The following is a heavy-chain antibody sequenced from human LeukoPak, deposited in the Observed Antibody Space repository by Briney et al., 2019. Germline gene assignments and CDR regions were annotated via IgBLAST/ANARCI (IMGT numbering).Heavy chain of an antibody. CDR3: ARAPLLKVVTYRVPYYFYYMDV. CDR1: GGSISSSSYY. J-gene: IGHJ6*03. D-gene: IGHD4-23*01. Sequence: SETLSLTCTVSGGSISSSSYYWGWIRQPPGKGLEWIGSIYYSGSTYYNPSLKSRVTISVDTSKNQFSLKLSSVTAADTAVYYCARAPLLKVVTYRVPYYFYYMDVWGKGTSVTVSS. CDR2: IYYSGST. V-gene: IGHV4-39*01.